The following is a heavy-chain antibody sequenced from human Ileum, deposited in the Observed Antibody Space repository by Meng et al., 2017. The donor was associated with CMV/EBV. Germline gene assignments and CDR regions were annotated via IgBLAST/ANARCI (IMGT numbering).Heavy chain of an antibody. D-gene: IGHD5-12*01. J-gene: IGHJ4*02. CDR3: ARSPQWLNFDH. Sequence: CTVSGGSISSSSYYWGWIRQPPGKGLEWIGSIYYSGSTYYNPSLKSRVTISVDTSKNQFSLKLSSVTAADTAVYYCARSPQWLNFDHWGQGTLVTVSS. CDR2: IYYSGST. CDR1: GGSISSSSYY. V-gene: IGHV4-39*07.